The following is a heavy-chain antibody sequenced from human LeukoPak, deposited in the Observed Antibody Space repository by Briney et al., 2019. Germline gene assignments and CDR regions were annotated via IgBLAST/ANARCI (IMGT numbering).Heavy chain of an antibody. Sequence: SETLSLTCTVSGGSISSYYWSWIRQPPGKGLEWIGYIYYSGSTNYNPSLKSRVTISVDTSKNQFSLKLSSVTAADTAVYYCARGIMRPTAFDIWGQGTMVTVSS. CDR1: GGSISSYY. CDR2: IYYSGST. D-gene: IGHD3-16*01. V-gene: IGHV4-59*01. CDR3: ARGIMRPTAFDI. J-gene: IGHJ3*02.